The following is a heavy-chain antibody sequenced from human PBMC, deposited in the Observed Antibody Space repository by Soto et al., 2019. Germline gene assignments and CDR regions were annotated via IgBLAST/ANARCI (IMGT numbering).Heavy chain of an antibody. J-gene: IGHJ6*02. Sequence: QVQLQESGPGLVKPSETLSLTCTVSGGSVSSGSYYWSWIRQPPGKGLEWIGYIYYSGSTNYNPSLKSRVTISVDTSKNQSSLKLRSVTAADTAVYYCARDRQKRGSYGMDVWGQGTTVTVSS. CDR2: IYYSGST. V-gene: IGHV4-61*01. CDR1: GGSVSSGSYY. CDR3: ARDRQKRGSYGMDV. D-gene: IGHD3-16*01.